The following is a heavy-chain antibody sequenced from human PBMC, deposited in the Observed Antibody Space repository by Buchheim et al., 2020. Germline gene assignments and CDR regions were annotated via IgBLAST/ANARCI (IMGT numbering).Heavy chain of an antibody. CDR2: IYYSGST. J-gene: IGHJ5*02. CDR3: ARHGRMIVVVISWFDP. CDR1: GGSISSSSYY. D-gene: IGHD3-22*01. Sequence: QLQLQESGPGLVKPSETLSLTCTVSGGSISSSSYYWGWIRQPPGKGLEWIGSIYYSGSTYYNPSLKSRVTISVDTSKNQFSLKLSSVTAADTAVYYCARHGRMIVVVISWFDPWGQGTL. V-gene: IGHV4-39*01.